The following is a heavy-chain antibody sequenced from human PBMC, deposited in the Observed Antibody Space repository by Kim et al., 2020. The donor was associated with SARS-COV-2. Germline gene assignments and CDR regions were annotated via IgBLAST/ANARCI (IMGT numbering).Heavy chain of an antibody. Sequence: SETLSLTCTVSGGSVSSGSYYWSWIRQPPGKGLEWIGYIYYSGSTNYNPSLKSRVTISVDTSKNQFSLKLSSVTAADTSVYYCARGRYYYDSSGYYNVWG. CDR3: ARGRYYYDSSGYYNV. CDR1: GGSVSSGSYY. J-gene: IGHJ6*01. V-gene: IGHV4-61*01. CDR2: IYYSGST. D-gene: IGHD3-22*01.